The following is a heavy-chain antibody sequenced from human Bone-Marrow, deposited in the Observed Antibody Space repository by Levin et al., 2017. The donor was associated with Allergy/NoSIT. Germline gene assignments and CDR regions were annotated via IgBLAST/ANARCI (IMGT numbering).Heavy chain of an antibody. D-gene: IGHD3-16*02. V-gene: IGHV4-59*01. J-gene: IGHJ3*02. CDR3: ARDIDIAGDAFDI. CDR2: IYSSGNT. CDR1: GDSIRDYY. Sequence: SQTLSLTCSVSGDSIRDYYWSWIRQPPGKGLEWIGFIYSSGNTNHNPSLKNRVTISVDTSKNQFSLKLSSVTAADTAMYYCARDIDIAGDAFDIWGQGTMVTV.